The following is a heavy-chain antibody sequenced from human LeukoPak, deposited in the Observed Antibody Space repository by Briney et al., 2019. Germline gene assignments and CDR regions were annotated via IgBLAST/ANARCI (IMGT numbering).Heavy chain of an antibody. J-gene: IGHJ6*02. D-gene: IGHD3-10*01. CDR1: GGSFSGYY. CDR2: INHSGST. V-gene: IGHV4-34*01. CDR3: ARGSHYYYYGSGSYYPYYYGMDV. Sequence: SETLSLTCAVYGGSFSGYYWSWIRQPPGKGLEWIGEINHSGSTNYNPSLKSRVTISVDTSKNQFSLKLSSVTAADTAVYYCARGSHYYYYGSGSYYPYYYGMDVWGQGTTVTVSS.